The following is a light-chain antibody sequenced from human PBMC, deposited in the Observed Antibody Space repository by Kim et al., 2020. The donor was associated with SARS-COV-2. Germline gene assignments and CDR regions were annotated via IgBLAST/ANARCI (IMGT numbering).Light chain of an antibody. V-gene: IGLV2-14*03. CDR3: SSYTSSSTLV. J-gene: IGLJ2*01. CDR2: DVN. CDR1: SSDVGGYNY. Sequence: GQSIAISCTGTSSDVGGYNYVSWYQQYPGKAPKLIIYDVNKRPSGVSDRFSGSKSGNTASLTISGLQAEDEADYYCSSYTSSSTLVFGGGTQLTVL.